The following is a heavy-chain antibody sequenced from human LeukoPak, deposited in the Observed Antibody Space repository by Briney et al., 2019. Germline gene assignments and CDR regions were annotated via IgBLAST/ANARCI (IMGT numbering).Heavy chain of an antibody. Sequence: SVKVSCKAYGYNFATRGIGWVRHAPAHGLECLVWISGYKWNTNSAQKLQGEATITTDTSTETAYLHLGNLRDDETAIYYCARDLRAYTCSYYSYYPYMDVWGEGTSVTVPS. CDR3: ARDLRAYTCSYYSYYPYMDV. V-gene: IGHV1-18*01. J-gene: IGHJ6*03. CDR1: GYNFATRG. CDR2: ISGYKWNT. D-gene: IGHD2-2*02.